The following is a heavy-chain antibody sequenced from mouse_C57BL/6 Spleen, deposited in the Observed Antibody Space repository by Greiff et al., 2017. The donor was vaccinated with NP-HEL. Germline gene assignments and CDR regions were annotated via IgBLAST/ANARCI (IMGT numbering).Heavy chain of an antibody. J-gene: IGHJ4*01. Sequence: QVQLPQPGAELVMPGASVKLSCKASGYTFTSYWMHWVKQRPGQGLEWIGEIDPSDSYTNSNQKFKGKSTLTVDKSSSTAYMQLSSLTSEDSAVYYCAFARQLRAMDYWGQGTSVTVSS. CDR2: IDPSDSYT. CDR3: AFARQLRAMDY. CDR1: GYTFTSYW. D-gene: IGHD3-2*02. V-gene: IGHV1-69*01.